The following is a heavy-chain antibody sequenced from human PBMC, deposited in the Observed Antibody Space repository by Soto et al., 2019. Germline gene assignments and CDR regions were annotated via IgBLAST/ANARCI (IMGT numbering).Heavy chain of an antibody. CDR1: GYSISSGYY. CDR3: ARAGDTMVRGVIIMNYYGMDV. CDR2: IHHSGST. Sequence: ETLSLTCAVSGYSISSGYYWGWIRQPPGKGLEWVGNIHHSGSTYYNPSLKSRVTISIDTSKNQFSLKLISVTAADTAVYYCARAGDTMVRGVIIMNYYGMDVWGQGTTVTVSS. J-gene: IGHJ6*02. V-gene: IGHV4-38-2*01. D-gene: IGHD3-10*01.